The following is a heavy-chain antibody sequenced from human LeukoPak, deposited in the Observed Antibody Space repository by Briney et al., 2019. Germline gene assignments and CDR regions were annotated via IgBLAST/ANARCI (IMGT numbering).Heavy chain of an antibody. CDR1: GGTFSSYA. J-gene: IGHJ4*02. D-gene: IGHD4-23*01. V-gene: IGHV1-69*06. CDR3: ARQGYSGHSQGAADY. CDR2: IIPIFGTA. Sequence: SVKVSCKASGGTFSSYAISWVRQAPGQGLEWMGGIIPIFGTANYAQKFQGRVTITADKSTSTAHMELRSLRSDDTAVYYCARQGYSGHSQGAADYWGQGTLVTVSS.